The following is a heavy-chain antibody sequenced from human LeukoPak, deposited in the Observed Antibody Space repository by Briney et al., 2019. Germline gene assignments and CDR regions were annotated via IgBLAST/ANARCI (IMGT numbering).Heavy chain of an antibody. D-gene: IGHD2-8*02. CDR2: ISYDGSNK. Sequence: PGGSLRLSCAASGFTFSSYAMHWVRQAPGKGLEWVAVISYDGSNKYYADSVKRRFTTSRDNSKNTLYLQMNSLRAEDTAVYYCAKLASSFYWDYFDYWGQGTLVTVSS. CDR3: AKLASSFYWDYFDY. V-gene: IGHV3-30-3*02. CDR1: GFTFSSYA. J-gene: IGHJ4*02.